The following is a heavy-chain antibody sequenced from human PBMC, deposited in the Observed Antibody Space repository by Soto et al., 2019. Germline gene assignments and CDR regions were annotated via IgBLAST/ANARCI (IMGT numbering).Heavy chain of an antibody. D-gene: IGHD3-10*01. V-gene: IGHV3-66*01. CDR1: GFTVSSNY. J-gene: IGHJ6*02. CDR3: ARDRFPYGMDV. Sequence: EVQVAESGGGLVQPGGSLRLSCAASGFTVSSNYMSWVRQAPGKGLEWVSFIYSGGSTYYADSVKGRFTTSRDKSKNTLYLQMNSLRADDTAMYYCARDRFPYGMDVWGQGTTVTVSS. CDR2: IYSGGST.